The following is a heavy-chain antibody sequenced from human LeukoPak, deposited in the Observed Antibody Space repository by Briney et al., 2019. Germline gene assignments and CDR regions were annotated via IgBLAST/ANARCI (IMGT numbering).Heavy chain of an antibody. CDR3: ARLKLPHMLIDY. Sequence: SETLSLTCTVSGGSISGYYWGWIRQPPGKGLEWIGYIYYSGSTNYNPSLKSRVTISVDTSTNQFSLKLSAVTAADTAVYYCARLKLPHMLIDYWGQGTLGTVSS. CDR1: GGSISGYY. CDR2: IYYSGST. V-gene: IGHV4-59*08. D-gene: IGHD3-16*01. J-gene: IGHJ4*02.